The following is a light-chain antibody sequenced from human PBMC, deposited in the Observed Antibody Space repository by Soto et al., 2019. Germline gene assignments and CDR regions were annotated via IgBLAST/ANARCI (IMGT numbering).Light chain of an antibody. Sequence: QSVLTQPPSVSGAPGQRVTIACTGTSTNIGAGYDVHWYQQVPGTAPKLLIYGNGNRPSGVPDRFSASKFGTSASLAIAGVQADDEADYYYQSYDNRLTVSVFGGGTKVTVL. CDR3: QSYDNRLTVSV. CDR2: GNG. J-gene: IGLJ3*02. V-gene: IGLV1-40*01. CDR1: STNIGAGYD.